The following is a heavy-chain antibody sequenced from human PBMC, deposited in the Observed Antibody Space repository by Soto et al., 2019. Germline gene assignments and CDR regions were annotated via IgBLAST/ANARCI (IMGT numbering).Heavy chain of an antibody. CDR1: GFTFHTYT. CDR2: ISSRSSYI. V-gene: IGHV3-21*01. Sequence: EVQLAESGGGLVKPGGSPRLSCAASGFTFHTYTMNWVRQAPGKGLEWVSSISSRSSYIYYADSVKGRFTISRDDARNSLYLQMSGLRVEDTAVYYCAREEVSRPNTYHGLDVWGQGTTVTVSS. J-gene: IGHJ6*02. CDR3: AREEVSRPNTYHGLDV.